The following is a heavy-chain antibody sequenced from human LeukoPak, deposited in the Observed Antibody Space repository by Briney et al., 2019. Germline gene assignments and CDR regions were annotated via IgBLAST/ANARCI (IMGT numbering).Heavy chain of an antibody. CDR3: ARKHYYDSSGYFFDY. CDR2: INHSGST. Sequence: SETLSLTRGVYGGSFSGYYWSWIRQPPGKGLEWIGEINHSGSTNYNPSLKSRVTISVDTSKNQFSLKLSSVTAADTAVYYCARKHYYDSSGYFFDYWGQGTLVTVSS. J-gene: IGHJ4*02. D-gene: IGHD3-22*01. V-gene: IGHV4-34*01. CDR1: GGSFSGYY.